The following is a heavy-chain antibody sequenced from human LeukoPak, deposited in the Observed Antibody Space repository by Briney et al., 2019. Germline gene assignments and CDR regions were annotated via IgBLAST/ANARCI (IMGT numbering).Heavy chain of an antibody. CDR1: GGSISSYY. V-gene: IGHV4-59*01. CDR2: IYYSGST. D-gene: IGHD4-17*01. J-gene: IGHJ3*02. CDR3: ASGPYGDYVGAFDI. Sequence: SETLSLTCTVSGGSISSYYWSWIRQPPWKGLEWIGYIYYSGSTNYNPSLKSRVTISVDTSKNQFSLKLSSVTAADTAVYYCASGPYGDYVGAFDIWGQGTMVTVSS.